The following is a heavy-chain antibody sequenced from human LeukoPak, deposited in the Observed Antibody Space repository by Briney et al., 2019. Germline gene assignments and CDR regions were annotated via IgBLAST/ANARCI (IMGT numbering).Heavy chain of an antibody. CDR2: FSAYNGNT. D-gene: IGHD3-10*01. CDR1: GYTFTSYG. CDR3: ARDIPKYYYGSGSYADAFDI. J-gene: IGHJ3*02. V-gene: IGHV1-18*01. Sequence: ASVKVSCKASGYTFTSYGISWVRQAPGQGLEWMGWFSAYNGNTNYAQKLQGRVTMTTDTSTSTAYMELRSLRSDDTAVYYCARDIPKYYYGSGSYADAFDIWGQGTMVTVSS.